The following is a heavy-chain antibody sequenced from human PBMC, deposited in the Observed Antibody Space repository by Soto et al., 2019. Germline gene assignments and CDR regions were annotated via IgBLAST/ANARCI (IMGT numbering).Heavy chain of an antibody. D-gene: IGHD6-13*01. CDR3: AKDLIAAAGAFVI. CDR1: GFTFSSYG. J-gene: IGHJ3*02. Sequence: GGSLRLSCAASGFTFSSYGMHWVRQAPGKGLEWVAVISYDGSNKYYADSVKGRFTISRDNSKNTLYLQMNSLRAEDTAVYYCAKDLIAAAGAFVIWGQGTMVTVSS. V-gene: IGHV3-30*18. CDR2: ISYDGSNK.